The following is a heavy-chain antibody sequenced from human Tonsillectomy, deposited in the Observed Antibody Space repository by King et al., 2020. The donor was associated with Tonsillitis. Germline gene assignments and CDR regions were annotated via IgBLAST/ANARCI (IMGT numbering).Heavy chain of an antibody. Sequence: QLVQSGAEVKKPGESLRISCKGPGYSFASYSISWVRHMPGKGLEWMGKIDPSDSYTNYSPSFQGHVTMSADESITTAYLQWSSLKASDTAMYYCATMKRLLLSSWGQGTLVTVSS. CDR3: ATMKRLLLSS. D-gene: IGHD3-3*01. J-gene: IGHJ4*02. CDR2: IDPSDSYT. V-gene: IGHV5-10-1*03. CDR1: GYSFASYS.